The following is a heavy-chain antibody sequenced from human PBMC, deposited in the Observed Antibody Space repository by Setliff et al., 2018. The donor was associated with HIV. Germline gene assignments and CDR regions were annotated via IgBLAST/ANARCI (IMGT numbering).Heavy chain of an antibody. CDR2: ISGLGGGTI. CDR3: ARAGVVEGYYYDYYMDV. V-gene: IGHV3-48*01. J-gene: IGHJ6*03. Sequence: PGGSLRLSCATSGFTFVSYSIIWVRQAPGKGLEWVSYISGLGGGTIYYADSVRCRFTISRDDAEKSVYLQMNSLRAEDTTVYYCARAGVVEGYYYDYYMDVWGKGTTVTVSS. CDR1: GFTFVSYS. D-gene: IGHD2-15*01.